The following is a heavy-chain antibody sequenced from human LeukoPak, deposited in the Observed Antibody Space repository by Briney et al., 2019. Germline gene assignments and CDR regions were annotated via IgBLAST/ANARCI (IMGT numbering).Heavy chain of an antibody. CDR3: ARANYYGSGKKVLDY. CDR1: GYTFTTYD. CDR2: MNPNSGNT. Sequence: ASVKVSCKASGYTFTTYDINWVRQAAGQGLEWMGWMNPNSGNTGYAQKFQGGVTMTRNSSMSTAYVELNSLRVEDTAMYYCARANYYGSGKKVLDYWGQGTLVTVSS. D-gene: IGHD3-10*01. V-gene: IGHV1-8*01. J-gene: IGHJ4*02.